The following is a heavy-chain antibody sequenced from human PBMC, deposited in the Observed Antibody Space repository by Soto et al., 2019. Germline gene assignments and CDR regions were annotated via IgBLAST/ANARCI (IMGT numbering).Heavy chain of an antibody. Sequence: ASVKVSCKASGYTFTGYDMHWVRQAPGQGLEWMGWINPNSGGTNYAQKFQGWVTMTRDTSISTAYMELSRLRSDDTAVYYCARLGITGTYYGMDVWGQGTTVTVSS. CDR1: GYTFTGYD. CDR3: ARLGITGTYYGMDV. J-gene: IGHJ6*02. D-gene: IGHD1-20*01. CDR2: INPNSGGT. V-gene: IGHV1-2*04.